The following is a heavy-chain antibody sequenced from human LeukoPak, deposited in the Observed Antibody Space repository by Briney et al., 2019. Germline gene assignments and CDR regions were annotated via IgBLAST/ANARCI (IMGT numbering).Heavy chain of an antibody. J-gene: IGHJ4*02. D-gene: IGHD3-22*01. CDR3: ARGYYDSSGYYWNYFDY. CDR2: IYHSGST. CDR1: GYSISSGYY. Sequence: SETLSLTCAVSGYSISSGYYWGWIRQPPGTGLEWIGSIYHSGSTYYNPSLKSRVTISVDTSNNQFSLKLSSVTAADTAVYYCARGYYDSSGYYWNYFDYWGQGTLVTVSS. V-gene: IGHV4-38-2*01.